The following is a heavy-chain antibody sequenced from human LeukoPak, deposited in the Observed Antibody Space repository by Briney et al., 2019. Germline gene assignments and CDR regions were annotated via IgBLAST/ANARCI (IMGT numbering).Heavy chain of an antibody. CDR2: ISWDGGST. CDR3: AKDIGYPYYYGMDV. Sequence: GGSLRLSCAASRFTFDDYTMHWVRQAPGKGLEWVSLISWDGGSTYYADSVKGRFTISRDNSKNSLYLQMNSLRTEDTALYYCAKDIGYPYYYGMDVWGQGTTVTVSS. V-gene: IGHV3-43*01. J-gene: IGHJ6*02. CDR1: RFTFDDYT. D-gene: IGHD5-12*01.